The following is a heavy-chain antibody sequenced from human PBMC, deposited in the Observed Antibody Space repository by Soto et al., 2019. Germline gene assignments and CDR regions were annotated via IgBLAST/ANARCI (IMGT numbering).Heavy chain of an antibody. Sequence: ASVKVSCKASGYTFTSYYMHWVRQAPGQGLEWMGIINPSGGSTSYAQKFQGRVTMTRDTSTSTVYMELSSLRSEDTAVYYCARDIAGSPHHRSVMDVWGQGTTVTVSS. D-gene: IGHD1-26*01. J-gene: IGHJ6*02. CDR3: ARDIAGSPHHRSVMDV. V-gene: IGHV1-46*01. CDR1: GYTFTSYY. CDR2: INPSGGST.